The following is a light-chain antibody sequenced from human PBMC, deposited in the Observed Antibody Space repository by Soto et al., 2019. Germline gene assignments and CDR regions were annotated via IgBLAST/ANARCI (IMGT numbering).Light chain of an antibody. V-gene: IGKV1-39*01. CDR2: AAS. CDR3: QQSYSTPPIT. J-gene: IGKJ5*01. CDR1: QSISSY. Sequence: DIQMTPSPSSLSASVGDRVTITCRASQSISSYLNWYQQKPGKAPKLLIYAASSLQSGVPSRFSGSGSGTDFTLTISSLQPEDFATYYCQQSYSTPPITFGQGTRREI.